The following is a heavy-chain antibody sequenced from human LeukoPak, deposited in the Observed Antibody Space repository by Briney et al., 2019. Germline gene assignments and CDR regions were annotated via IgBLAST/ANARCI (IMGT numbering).Heavy chain of an antibody. V-gene: IGHV3-30*04. CDR1: GFTFGSYV. CDR3: ARVKEVIPIFGSKRGSWYFDL. Sequence: GRSLRLSCAASGFTFGSYVIHWVRQAPGKGLEWVAVISYDGSNKYYADSVKGRFTTSRDNSKNTLYLQMNSLRAEDTAVYYCARVKEVIPIFGSKRGSWYFDLWGRGTLVTVSS. J-gene: IGHJ2*01. CDR2: ISYDGSNK. D-gene: IGHD3-3*01.